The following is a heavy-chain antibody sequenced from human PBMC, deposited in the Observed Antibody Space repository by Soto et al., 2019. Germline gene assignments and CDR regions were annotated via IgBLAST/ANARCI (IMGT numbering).Heavy chain of an antibody. CDR2: IYRGGST. CDR3: ARDPPATRHGMDV. CDR1: RFTVSSNY. Sequence: EVQLVETGGGLIQPAGSLRLSSAASRFTVSSNYMSWVRQPPGKGLEWGSVIYRGGSTYHADSVRGRFTISRDNSKNTLYFQMKSLRAEDTAVYYCARDPPATRHGMDVWGQGTTVTVSS. J-gene: IGHJ6*02. V-gene: IGHV3-53*02.